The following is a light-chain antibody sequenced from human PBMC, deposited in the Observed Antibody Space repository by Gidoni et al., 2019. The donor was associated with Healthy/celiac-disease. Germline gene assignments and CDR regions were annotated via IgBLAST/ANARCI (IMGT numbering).Light chain of an antibody. V-gene: IGKV1-33*01. Sequence: DIQMTQSPSSLSASVGDRVTITCQASQDISNYLNWYQQKPGKAPKLLIYDASNLETGVPSRFSGSGSGTDFTFTISNLQPEDIATYYCQQYDNLPPLSFGPGTKVDIK. CDR3: QQYDNLPPLS. CDR1: QDISNY. J-gene: IGKJ3*01. CDR2: DAS.